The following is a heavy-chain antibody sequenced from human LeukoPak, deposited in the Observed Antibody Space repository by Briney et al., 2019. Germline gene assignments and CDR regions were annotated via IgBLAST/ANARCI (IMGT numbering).Heavy chain of an antibody. CDR1: GYTFTGYY. D-gene: IGHD3-22*01. CDR2: INPNSGGT. V-gene: IGHV1-2*06. Sequence: GASVKVSCKASGYTFTGYYMHWVRQAPGQGREWMGRINPNSGGTNYAQKFQGRVTMTRDTSISTAYMELSRLRSDDTAVYYCASGRYYYDSSGYYSNTYYFDYWGQGTLVTVSS. CDR3: ASGRYYYDSSGYYSNTYYFDY. J-gene: IGHJ4*02.